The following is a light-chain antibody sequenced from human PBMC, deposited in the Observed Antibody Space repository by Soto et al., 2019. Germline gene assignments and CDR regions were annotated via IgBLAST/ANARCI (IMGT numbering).Light chain of an antibody. CDR2: GAS. CDR3: QQYNNWPPMA. V-gene: IGKV3-15*01. CDR1: QSISST. Sequence: EIVMTQSPATLSLSPGERATLSCRASQSISSTLAWYQQKPGQAPRLLIYGASTRATGIPARFSGSGSGTEFTLTISSLQSEDFAVYYCQQYNNWPPMAFGEGTKVEIK. J-gene: IGKJ1*01.